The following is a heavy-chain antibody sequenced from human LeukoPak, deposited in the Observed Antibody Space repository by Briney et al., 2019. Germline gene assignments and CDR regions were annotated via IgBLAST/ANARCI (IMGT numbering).Heavy chain of an antibody. CDR2: ISSSSGTI. CDR3: ARGWYYDSSGDAFDI. J-gene: IGHJ3*02. Sequence: GGSLRLSCAASGFTFSSYSMNCVRQAPGKGLEWVSYISSSSGTIYYADSVKGRFTISRDNAKNSLYLQMNSLRAEDTAVYYCARGWYYDSSGDAFDIWGQGTMVTVSS. D-gene: IGHD3-22*01. V-gene: IGHV3-48*01. CDR1: GFTFSSYS.